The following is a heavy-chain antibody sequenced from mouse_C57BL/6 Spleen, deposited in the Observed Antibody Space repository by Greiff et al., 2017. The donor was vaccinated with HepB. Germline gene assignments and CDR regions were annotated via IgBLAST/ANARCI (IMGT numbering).Heavy chain of an antibody. D-gene: IGHD2-12*01. CDR3: ARSYGEAWFAY. V-gene: IGHV1-50*01. Sequence: QVQLQQPGAELVKPGASVKLSCKASGYTFTSYWMQWVKQRPGQGLEWIGEIDPSDSYTNYNQKFKGKATLTVDTSSSTAYMQLSSLTSEDSAVYYCARSYGEAWFAYWGQGTLVTVSA. CDR2: IDPSDSYT. J-gene: IGHJ3*01. CDR1: GYTFTSYW.